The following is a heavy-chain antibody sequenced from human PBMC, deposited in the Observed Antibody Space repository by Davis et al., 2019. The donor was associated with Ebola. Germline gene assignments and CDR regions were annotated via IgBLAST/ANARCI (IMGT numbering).Heavy chain of an antibody. CDR3: AKDGVAAAGLYYHGMDV. CDR2: ISWNSGSI. Sequence: GGSLRLSCAASGFTFSSYSMNWVRQAPGKGLEWVSGISWNSGSIGYADSVKGRFTISRDNAKNSLYLQMNSQRAEDTALYYCAKDGVAAAGLYYHGMDVWGQGTTVTVSS. D-gene: IGHD6-13*01. CDR1: GFTFSSYS. V-gene: IGHV3-9*01. J-gene: IGHJ6*02.